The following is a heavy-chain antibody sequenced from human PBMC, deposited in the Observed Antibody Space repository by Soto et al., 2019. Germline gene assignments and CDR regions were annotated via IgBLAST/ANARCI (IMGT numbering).Heavy chain of an antibody. V-gene: IGHV3-21*01. CDR1: GFTFSSYS. CDR3: ARDRRFEGEQQLVRGYYYYYYGMDV. Sequence: EVQLVESGGGLVKPGGSLRLSCAASGFTFSSYSMNWVRQAPGKGLEWVSSISSSSSYIYYADSVKGRFTISRDNAKNSLYLQMTSLSAEDTAVYYCARDRRFEGEQQLVRGYYYYYYGMDVWGQATTVTVSS. D-gene: IGHD6-13*01. J-gene: IGHJ6*02. CDR2: ISSSSSYI.